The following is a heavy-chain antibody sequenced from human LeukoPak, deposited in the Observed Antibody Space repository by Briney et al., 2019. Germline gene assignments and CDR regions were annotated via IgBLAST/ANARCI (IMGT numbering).Heavy chain of an antibody. Sequence: SETLSLTCTVSGGSISSYYWSWIRQPPGKGLEWIGYIYYSGSTNYNPSLKSRVTLSVDTSKNQFSLKLSSVTAADTAVYYCARTPHYDFWGGYYSYYYYGMDVWGQGTTVTVSS. V-gene: IGHV4-59*01. CDR3: ARTPHYDFWGGYYSYYYYGMDV. D-gene: IGHD3-3*01. CDR2: IYYSGST. J-gene: IGHJ6*02. CDR1: GGSISSYY.